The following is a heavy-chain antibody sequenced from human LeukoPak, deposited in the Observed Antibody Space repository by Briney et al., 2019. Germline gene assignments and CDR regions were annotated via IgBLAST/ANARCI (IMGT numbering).Heavy chain of an antibody. CDR1: GGSISSYY. Sequence: SETLSLTCTVSGGSISSYYWSWIRQPPGKGLEWIGYIYYSGSTNYNPSLKSRVTISVDTSKNQFSLKLSSVTAADTAVYYCARVGEASLADAFDIWGQGTMVTVSS. V-gene: IGHV4-59*01. CDR2: IYYSGST. J-gene: IGHJ3*02. CDR3: ARVGEASLADAFDI. D-gene: IGHD3-16*01.